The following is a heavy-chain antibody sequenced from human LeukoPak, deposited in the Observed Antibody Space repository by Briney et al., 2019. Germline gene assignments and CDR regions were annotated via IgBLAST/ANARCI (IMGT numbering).Heavy chain of an antibody. J-gene: IGHJ6*02. Sequence: ASVKVSCKASGYTFTSYGISWVRQAPGQGLEWMGWISAYNGNTNYAQKLQGRVTMTTDTSTSTAYMELRSLRSDDTAVYYCARGPAPTWIQLWCCNYYGMDVWGQGTTVTVSS. V-gene: IGHV1-18*01. CDR1: GYTFTSYG. CDR3: ARGPAPTWIQLWCCNYYGMDV. D-gene: IGHD5-18*01. CDR2: ISAYNGNT.